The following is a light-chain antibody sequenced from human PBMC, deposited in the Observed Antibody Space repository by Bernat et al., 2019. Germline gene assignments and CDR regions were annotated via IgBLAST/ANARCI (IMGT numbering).Light chain of an antibody. CDR3: CSYAGNSAWV. J-gene: IGLJ3*02. Sequence: QSALTQPRSVSGSPGLSVTISCTGTSSDVGGYNYVSWYQQHPGKAPKLMIYDVNKRPSGVPDRFSGSKSGNTASLTISGLQAEDEADYYCCSYAGNSAWVFGGGTKVTV. V-gene: IGLV2-11*01. CDR1: SSDVGGYNY. CDR2: DVN.